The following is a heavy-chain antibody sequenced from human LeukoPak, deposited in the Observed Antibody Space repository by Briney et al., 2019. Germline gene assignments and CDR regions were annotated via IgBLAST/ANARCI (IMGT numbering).Heavy chain of an antibody. J-gene: IGHJ4*02. CDR2: ISSSSSYI. Sequence: GRSLRLSCAASGFTFSSYSMNWVRQAPGKGLEWVSSISSSSSYIYYADSVKGRFTISRDNAKNSLYLQMNSLRAEDTAVYYCARDAPGTSGSGRSHDYWGQGTLVTVSS. D-gene: IGHD6-19*01. CDR3: ARDAPGTSGSGRSHDY. CDR1: GFTFSSYS. V-gene: IGHV3-21*01.